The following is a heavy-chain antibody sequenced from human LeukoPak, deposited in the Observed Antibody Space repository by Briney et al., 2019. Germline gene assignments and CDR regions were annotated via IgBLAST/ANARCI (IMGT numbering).Heavy chain of an antibody. J-gene: IGHJ4*02. CDR2: INPNGGGT. V-gene: IGHV1-2*02. D-gene: IGHD3-22*01. Sequence: ASVKVSCKASGYSFTGYYMHWVRQAPGQGLEWMGRINPNGGGTNYAQKFQGRVTMTRDTSISTAYMELSRLRSDDTAVYYCAKDMESAYDCSGYYSPFDSWAQGTLVTVSS. CDR3: AKDMESAYDCSGYYSPFDS. CDR1: GYSFTGYY.